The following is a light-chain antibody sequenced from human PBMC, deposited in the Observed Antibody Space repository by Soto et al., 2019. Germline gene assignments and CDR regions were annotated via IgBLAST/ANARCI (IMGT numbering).Light chain of an antibody. CDR2: SAS. CDR1: QGIASY. V-gene: IGKV1-39*01. CDR3: QQSYNAPRT. J-gene: IGKJ1*01. Sequence: DIQMTQSPSSLSASVGDRVTITCRASQGIASYLNWYQQKPGEAPKLLIYSASSLQSGVPSRFSGSGSGTDFTLTISGLQPEDCATSYCQQSYNAPRTFGQGTKVEIK.